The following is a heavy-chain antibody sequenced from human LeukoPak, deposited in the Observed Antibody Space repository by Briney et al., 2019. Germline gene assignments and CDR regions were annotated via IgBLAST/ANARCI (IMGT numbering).Heavy chain of an antibody. CDR2: IYSGGST. V-gene: IGHV3-53*01. J-gene: IGHJ1*01. Sequence: GGSLRLACAASGFSVGTNSMSWVRQSPGKGLEWVSVIYSGGSTYYADSVNARFTISRDNSRNTLSLQMNSLRAEDTALYYCASAREYCGSAECYEYFQHWGQGTLVTVS. CDR3: ASAREYCGSAECYEYFQH. D-gene: IGHD2-21*01. CDR1: GFSVGTNS.